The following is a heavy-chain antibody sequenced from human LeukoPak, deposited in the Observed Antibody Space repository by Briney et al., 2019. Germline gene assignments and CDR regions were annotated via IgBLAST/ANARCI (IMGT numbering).Heavy chain of an antibody. CDR3: ASQGIPNYYDSQKFDY. V-gene: IGHV1-69*13. Sequence: GASVKVSCKASGGTFSGYAISWVRQAPGQGLEWMGGIIPIFGTANYAQKFQGRVTITADESTSTAYMELSSLRSEDTAVYYCASQGIPNYYDSQKFDYWGQGTLVTVSS. D-gene: IGHD3-22*01. CDR2: IIPIFGTA. CDR1: GGTFSGYA. J-gene: IGHJ4*02.